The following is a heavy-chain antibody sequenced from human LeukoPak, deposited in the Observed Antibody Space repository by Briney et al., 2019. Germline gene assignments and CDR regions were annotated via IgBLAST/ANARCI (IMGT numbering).Heavy chain of an antibody. CDR3: ARGLVTTSLFAY. V-gene: IGHV5-51*01. CDR1: GYTFTNYW. D-gene: IGHD5-12*01. Sequence: GESLKISCEGSGYTFTNYWTAWVRQMPGKGLEWMGFTYPGDSDTRYSPSFRGQVTISADKSTNTAYLQWSSLKASDTAIYYCARGLVTTSLFAYWGQGTLVTVSS. CDR2: TYPGDSDT. J-gene: IGHJ4*02.